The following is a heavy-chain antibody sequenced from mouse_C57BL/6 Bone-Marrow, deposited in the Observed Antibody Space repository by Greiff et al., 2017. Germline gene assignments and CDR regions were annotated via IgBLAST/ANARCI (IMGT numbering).Heavy chain of an antibody. CDR2: IRNKANNHAT. CDR1: GFTFSDAW. D-gene: IGHD1-1*01. CDR3: TSYFLYYFDY. Sequence: EVQLVESGGGLVQPGGSMKLSCAASGFTFSDAWMDWVRQSPEKGLEWVAEIRNKANNHATYYADSVKGRFTISRDDSKSSVYLQMNSLRAEDTGSYYCTSYFLYYFDYWGQGTTLTVSS. J-gene: IGHJ2*01. V-gene: IGHV6-6*01.